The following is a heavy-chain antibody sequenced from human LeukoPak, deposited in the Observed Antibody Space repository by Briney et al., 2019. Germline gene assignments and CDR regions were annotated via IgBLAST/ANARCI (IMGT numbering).Heavy chain of an antibody. CDR2: IDHPDSGT. Sequence: GESLKIPRKGPGYHFLDYWIGWVRQMPGQGPEWMGIIDHPDSGTRYGPPFQGQVTMSVDNSISTAYLQWSRLKAADSAIYYCARQEARAGPGIDYWGQGTQVTVSS. J-gene: IGHJ4*02. D-gene: IGHD6-19*01. CDR1: GYHFLDYW. V-gene: IGHV5-51*01. CDR3: ARQEARAGPGIDY.